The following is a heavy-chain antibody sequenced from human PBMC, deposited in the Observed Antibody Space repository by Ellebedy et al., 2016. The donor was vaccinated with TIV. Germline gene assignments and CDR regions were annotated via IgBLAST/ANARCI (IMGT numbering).Heavy chain of an antibody. J-gene: IGHJ4*02. CDR3: ATSYGGSWDGHYYDH. CDR1: GYTFTNSA. D-gene: IGHD2-15*01. V-gene: IGHV1-18*01. Sequence: AASVKVSCKTSGYTFTNSAITWVRQAPGQGLEWMGWISAFNGHTNFAQRFQGRVTMTTNTSTSTAYMELRSLRSDDTAVYYCATSYGGSWDGHYYDHWGQGTLVSVSS. CDR2: ISAFNGHT.